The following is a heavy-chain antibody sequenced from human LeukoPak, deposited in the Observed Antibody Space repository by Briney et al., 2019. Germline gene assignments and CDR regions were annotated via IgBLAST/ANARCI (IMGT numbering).Heavy chain of an antibody. CDR2: ISIGGDTT. Sequence: GGSLRLSCAASGFTFSSHGMCWVRQAPGRGLEWVSSISIGGDTTYSDSVKGRFIISRDNSKNTLYLQMNRLRAEDTAVYYCAKDENWLPFDYWGQGTLVTVSS. V-gene: IGHV3-23*01. CDR3: AKDENWLPFDY. J-gene: IGHJ4*02. CDR1: GFTFSSHG. D-gene: IGHD1-1*01.